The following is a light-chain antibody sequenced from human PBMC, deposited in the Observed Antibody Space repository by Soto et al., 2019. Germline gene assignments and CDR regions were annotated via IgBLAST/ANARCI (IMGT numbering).Light chain of an antibody. CDR2: GGS. CDR3: QQCYNIPFT. J-gene: IGKJ3*01. V-gene: IGKV1-39*01. Sequence: DIQMTQSPSSLAASVGERVTITGRASQNIHSFLNWYQQKPGKAPQVLIYGGSALQSGVPSRFSGSGSGTDFTLTISSLQPEDFASYFCQQCYNIPFTCGPGTRVDI. CDR1: QNIHSF.